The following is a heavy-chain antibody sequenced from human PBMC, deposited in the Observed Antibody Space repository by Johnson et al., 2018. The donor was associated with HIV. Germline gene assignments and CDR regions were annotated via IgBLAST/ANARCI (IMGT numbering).Heavy chain of an antibody. CDR2: INWNGGST. V-gene: IGHV3-20*04. J-gene: IGHJ3*01. CDR3: ARDFVAFGECTAFDV. Sequence: EVQLVESGGDLVQPGGSLRLSCAASGFSFDDYGMGWVRQVPGKGVEWVSGINWNGGSTGYADSVKGRFTISRDNAKKSLFLQMSSLRAEDTALYYCARDFVAFGECTAFDVWGQGTMVTVSS. CDR1: GFSFDDYG. D-gene: IGHD3-10*01.